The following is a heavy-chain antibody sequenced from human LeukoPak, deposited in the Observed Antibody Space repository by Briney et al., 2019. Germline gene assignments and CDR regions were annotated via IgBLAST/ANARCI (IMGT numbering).Heavy chain of an antibody. J-gene: IGHJ4*02. CDR2: IYTSGST. Sequence: PSETLSLTCTVSGXSISSYYGSWIRQPAGKGREWIGRIYTSGSTNYNPPLKSRVTMSVDTSKNQFSLKLSSVTAADTAVYYCARDPRPLARLFDYWGQGTLVTVSS. CDR1: GXSISSYY. V-gene: IGHV4-4*07. CDR3: ARDPRPLARLFDY.